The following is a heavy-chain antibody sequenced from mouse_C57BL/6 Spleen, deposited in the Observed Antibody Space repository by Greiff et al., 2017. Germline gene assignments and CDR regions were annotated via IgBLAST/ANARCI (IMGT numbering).Heavy chain of an antibody. CDR2: INPNNGGT. CDR1: GYTFTDYY. J-gene: IGHJ4*01. CDR3: AVYGNSMDY. D-gene: IGHD2-1*01. Sequence: EVQLQQSGPELVKPGASVKISCKASGYTFTDYYMNWVKQSHGKSLEWIGDINPNNGGTSYNQKFKGKATLTVDKSSSTAYMELRSLTSEDSAVYYCAVYGNSMDYWGQGTSVTVSS. V-gene: IGHV1-26*01.